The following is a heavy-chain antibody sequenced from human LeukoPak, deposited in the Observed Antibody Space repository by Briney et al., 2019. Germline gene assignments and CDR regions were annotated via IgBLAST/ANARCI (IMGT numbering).Heavy chain of an antibody. V-gene: IGHV1-3*01. Sequence: GASVKVSCKASGYTFSNYAIHWVRQAPGQRPEWMGWINGDNGNTKYSQEFQGRVTFTRDTSATTAYMELSSLRSEDTAVYYCAKRGGGYYYDTSGPLGPFFDYWGQGTLVTVSS. CDR1: GYTFSNYA. J-gene: IGHJ4*02. D-gene: IGHD3-22*01. CDR2: INGDNGNT. CDR3: AKRGGGYYYDTSGPLGPFFDY.